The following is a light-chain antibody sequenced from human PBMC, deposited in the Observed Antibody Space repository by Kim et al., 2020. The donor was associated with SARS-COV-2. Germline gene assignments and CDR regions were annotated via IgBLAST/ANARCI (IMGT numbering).Light chain of an antibody. CDR3: LQHNSYPYT. V-gene: IGKV1-17*03. CDR1: QGIGIF. Sequence: SGSGGDPVTITCRASQGIGIFLAWFQQKPGKGPKRLIYAASSLQVGVPSRFSGSGSGAEFTLTISSLQPEDFATYYCLQHNSYPYTFGQGTKLEI. J-gene: IGKJ2*01. CDR2: AAS.